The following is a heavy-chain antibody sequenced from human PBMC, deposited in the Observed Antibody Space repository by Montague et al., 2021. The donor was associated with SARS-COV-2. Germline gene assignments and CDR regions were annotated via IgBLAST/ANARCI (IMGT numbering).Heavy chain of an antibody. CDR2: IAHSGGT. Sequence: SLRLSCAASGFTFNNYAMRWVRQVPGKGLEWVATIAHSGGTFYADSAGGRFTISRDNSKNTMYLQMNSLRVEDTAVYYCANYHDNTGYYGAFDNWGQGTLVTVSS. V-gene: IGHV3-23*01. J-gene: IGHJ4*02. CDR3: ANYHDNTGYYGAFDN. CDR1: GFTFNNYA. D-gene: IGHD3-22*01.